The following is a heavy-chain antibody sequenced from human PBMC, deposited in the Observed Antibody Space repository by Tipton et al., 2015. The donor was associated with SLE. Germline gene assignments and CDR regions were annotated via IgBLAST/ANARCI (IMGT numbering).Heavy chain of an antibody. CDR1: GFTFDDYT. Sequence: KPSCAASGFTFDDYTMHWVRQAPGKGLEWVSSITWNTGSINYADSLKGRFTVSRDNAKNSLYLQMNSLGAEDTALYYCAKEGITGMDVWSHGTTVIVSS. CDR2: ITWNTGSI. D-gene: IGHD1-20*01. CDR3: AKEGITGMDV. J-gene: IGHJ6*02. V-gene: IGHV3-9*01.